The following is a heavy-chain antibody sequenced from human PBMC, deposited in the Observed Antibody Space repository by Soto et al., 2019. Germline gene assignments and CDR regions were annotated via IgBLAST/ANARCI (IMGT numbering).Heavy chain of an antibody. Sequence: EEQLVESGGGLVKPGGSLRLSCAASGFTFSSYRINWVRQAPGKGLEWVSSISSNSAFIYYAASVKGRFTISRDNAKNSLSLHMSSLRAQDTAVYYCARSGYRITNDLWGQGTLVTVSS. CDR3: ARSGYRITNDL. CDR1: GFTFSSYR. J-gene: IGHJ5*02. V-gene: IGHV3-21*01. CDR2: ISSNSAFI. D-gene: IGHD2-15*01.